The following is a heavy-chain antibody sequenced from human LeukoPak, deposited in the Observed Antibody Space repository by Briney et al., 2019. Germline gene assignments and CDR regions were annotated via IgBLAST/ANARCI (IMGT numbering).Heavy chain of an antibody. CDR1: GFTFSSYS. Sequence: GGSLRLSCAASGFTFSSYSMNWVRQAPGKGLEWVSSISSSSSYIYYVDSVKGRFTISRDNAKNSLYLQMNSLRAEDTAVYYCARSVGILTGYYDYWGQGTLVTVSS. CDR2: ISSSSSYI. D-gene: IGHD3-9*01. J-gene: IGHJ4*02. V-gene: IGHV3-21*01. CDR3: ARSVGILTGYYDY.